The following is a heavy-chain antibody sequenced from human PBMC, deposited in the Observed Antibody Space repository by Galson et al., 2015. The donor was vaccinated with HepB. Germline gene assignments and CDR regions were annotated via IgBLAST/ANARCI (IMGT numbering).Heavy chain of an antibody. CDR3: AREVRFSDAFDV. Sequence: SLRLSCAASGFTFNFFDMRWVRQAPGKGLEWVAFISHDGSKTFAADSMKGRFTISRDNSKDAMFLHVNSLRPEDTAVYYCAREVRFSDAFDVWGQGTMVTVSS. V-gene: IGHV3-30*03. D-gene: IGHD4/OR15-4a*01. CDR2: ISHDGSKT. CDR1: GFTFNFFD. J-gene: IGHJ3*01.